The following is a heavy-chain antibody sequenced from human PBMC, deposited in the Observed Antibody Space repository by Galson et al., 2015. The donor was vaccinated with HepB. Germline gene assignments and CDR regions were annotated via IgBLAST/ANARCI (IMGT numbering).Heavy chain of an antibody. D-gene: IGHD3-22*01. CDR2: IYYSGST. J-gene: IGHJ4*02. Sequence: SETLSLTCTVSGGSISISSYYWGWIRQPPGTGLEWIGSIYYSGSTYYNPSLKSRVTISVDTSKNQFSLKLSSVTAADTAVYYCARNYYDSSGYHDYWGQGTLVTVSS. CDR1: GGSISISSYY. CDR3: ARNYYDSSGYHDY. V-gene: IGHV4-39*01.